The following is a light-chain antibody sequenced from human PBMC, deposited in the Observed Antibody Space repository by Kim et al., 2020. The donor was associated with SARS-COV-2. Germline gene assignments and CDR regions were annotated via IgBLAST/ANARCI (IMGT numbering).Light chain of an antibody. Sequence: SGALGQTATIPCGGNNIENKNVHWYHQRPGQAPVLVMYRDKMRPSGIPERLSGSNSGNTATLTISRVEAGDEGDYYCQVWDSRTVVFGGGTQLTVL. V-gene: IGLV3-9*01. CDR1: NIENKN. CDR2: RDK. CDR3: QVWDSRTVV. J-gene: IGLJ2*01.